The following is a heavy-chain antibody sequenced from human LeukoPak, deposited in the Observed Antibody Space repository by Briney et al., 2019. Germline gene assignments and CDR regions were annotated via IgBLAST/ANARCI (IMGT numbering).Heavy chain of an antibody. CDR3: ARDQEGFDY. V-gene: IGHV1-46*01. CDR2: IYPRDGST. J-gene: IGHJ4*02. CDR1: GYTFTAYD. Sequence: ASVKVSCKGSGYTFTAYDIIWVRQAPGQGLEWMGMIYPRDGSTSYAQKFQGRVTVTRDTSTSTVHMELSGLRSEDTAVYYCARDQEGFDYWGQGTLVTVSS.